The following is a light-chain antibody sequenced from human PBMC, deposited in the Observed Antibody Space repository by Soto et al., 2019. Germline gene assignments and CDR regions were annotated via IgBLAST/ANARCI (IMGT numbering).Light chain of an antibody. CDR3: QQYGSSGT. J-gene: IGKJ1*01. Sequence: ELVMTQSPVTLSVSPGERATLSCRASQSVDGKLAWYQQKPGQAPRLLIYDASNRATGIPDRFSGSGSGTDFTLTISRLEPEDFAVYYCQQYGSSGTFGQGTKVDIK. CDR1: QSVDGK. CDR2: DAS. V-gene: IGKV3-20*01.